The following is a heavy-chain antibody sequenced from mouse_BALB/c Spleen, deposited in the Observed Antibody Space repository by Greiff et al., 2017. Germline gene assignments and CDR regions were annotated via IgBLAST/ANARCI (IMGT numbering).Heavy chain of an antibody. Sequence: EVQGVESGGGLVQPGGSLKLSCAASGFTFSSYGMSWVRQTPDKRLELVATINSNGGSTYYPDSVKGRFTISRDNAKNTLYLQMSSLKSEDTAMYYCARDPHMDYWGQGTSVTVSS. CDR3: ARDPHMDY. V-gene: IGHV5-6-3*01. CDR2: INSNGGST. CDR1: GFTFSSYG. J-gene: IGHJ4*01.